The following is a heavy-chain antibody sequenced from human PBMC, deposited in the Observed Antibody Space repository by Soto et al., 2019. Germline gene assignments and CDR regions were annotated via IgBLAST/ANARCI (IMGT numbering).Heavy chain of an antibody. CDR2: TSHDGDNK. V-gene: IGHV3-30*18. J-gene: IGHJ6*02. D-gene: IGHD3-9*01. CDR3: AKDRLSYDILTDGMEV. Sequence: GGSLRLSCAASGFTFSPYGMHWVRQAPGKGLEWVAVTSHDGDNKYYADSVKGRFTISRDNYKNTLYLQMNSLRAEDTAVYYCAKDRLSYDILTDGMEVWGQGTTVTVSS. CDR1: GFTFSPYG.